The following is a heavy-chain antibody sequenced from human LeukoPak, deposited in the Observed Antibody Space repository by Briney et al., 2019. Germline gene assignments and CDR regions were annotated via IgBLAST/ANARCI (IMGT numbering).Heavy chain of an antibody. CDR1: GGSFSGYY. CDR2: INHSGST. J-gene: IGHJ6*03. Sequence: SETLSLTCAVYGGSFSGYYWSWVRQPPGKGLEWIGEINHSGSTNYNPSLKSRVTISVDTSKNQFSLKLSSVTAADTAVYYCARGRRDGYNYYYYMDVRGKGTTVTVSS. D-gene: IGHD5-24*01. V-gene: IGHV4-34*01. CDR3: ARGRRDGYNYYYYMDV.